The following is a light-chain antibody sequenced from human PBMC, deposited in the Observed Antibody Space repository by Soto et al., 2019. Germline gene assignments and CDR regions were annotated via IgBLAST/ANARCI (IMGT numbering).Light chain of an antibody. CDR1: QDINRY. CDR3: QQVDSYPLT. V-gene: IGKV1-9*01. CDR2: RAS. J-gene: IGKJ4*01. Sequence: QLTQSPSFLSASVGDRVTITCRASQDINRYVAWYQQKSGQAPKLLIYRASNLRPGVPSRFSGSGSGTDFTLTISNLQPEDFATYHCQQVDSYPLTFGGGTKLEIK.